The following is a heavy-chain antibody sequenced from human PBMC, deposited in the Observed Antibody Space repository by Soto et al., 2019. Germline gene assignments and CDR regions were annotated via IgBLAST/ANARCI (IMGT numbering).Heavy chain of an antibody. CDR1: GFTVSSSY. D-gene: IGHD1-7*01. CDR2: IYSGGST. CDR3: AKQRTPGTGNWNLVN. J-gene: IGHJ4*02. V-gene: IGHV3-53*05. Sequence: GGSLRLSCAASGFTVSSSYMSWVRQAPGKGLEWVSVIYSGGSTYYADSVKGRFTISRDNSKNTLYLQMNSLRAEDTALYYCAKQRTPGTGNWNLVNWGQGTLVTVSS.